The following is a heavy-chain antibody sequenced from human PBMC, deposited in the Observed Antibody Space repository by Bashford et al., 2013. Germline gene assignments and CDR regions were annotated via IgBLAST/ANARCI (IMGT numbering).Heavy chain of an antibody. D-gene: IGHD3-16*01. CDR3: ARAGERPIRFFDY. CDR2: IRNRGNSYTT. J-gene: IGHJ4*02. V-gene: IGHV3-72*01. Sequence: KGLEWLGRIRNRGNSYTTDYAASVKGRFTISRDDSKDSLYLQMISLKTEDTAVYYCARAGERPIRFFDYWGQGTLVTVSS.